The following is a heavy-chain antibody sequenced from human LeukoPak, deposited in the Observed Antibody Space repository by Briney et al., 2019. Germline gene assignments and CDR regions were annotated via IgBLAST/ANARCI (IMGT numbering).Heavy chain of an antibody. V-gene: IGHV3-23*01. D-gene: IGHD3-3*01. CDR2: ISAGGDST. J-gene: IGHJ4*02. Sequence: GGSLRLSCAASGFTFSSSAMSWVRQAPGKGLEWVSGISAGGDSTYYADSVKGRITISRDNSKNTLYLQMNSLRAEDTAVYYCAKLFWSGYYSGNSPNDYWGQGTLVTVSS. CDR3: AKLFWSGYYSGNSPNDY. CDR1: GFTFSSSA.